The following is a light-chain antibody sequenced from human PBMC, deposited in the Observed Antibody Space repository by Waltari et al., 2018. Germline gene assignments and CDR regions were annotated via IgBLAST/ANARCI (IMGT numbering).Light chain of an antibody. CDR2: ATS. V-gene: IGKV1-39*01. CDR1: QSISGY. CDR3: QQYYSTPFT. J-gene: IGKJ3*01. Sequence: DIQMTQSPSSLSASVGDSVTITCRASQSISGYLNWYQQKPGKARRLLIYATSSLQRGVPSRFSGSGSGTDFTLTISSLQAEDVAVYYCQQYYSTPFTFGPGTKVDIK.